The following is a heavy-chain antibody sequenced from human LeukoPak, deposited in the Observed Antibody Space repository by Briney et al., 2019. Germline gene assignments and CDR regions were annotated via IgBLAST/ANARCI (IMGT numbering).Heavy chain of an antibody. Sequence: GGSLRLSCAASGFTFSSYAMAWVRQAPGKGLEWVSSITTTSSTYYADSVKGRFTVSRDNSKNTLYLQMNSLRAEDTAVYYCARAPTSYYYFDYWGQGTLVTVSS. V-gene: IGHV3-23*05. CDR3: ARAPTSYYYFDY. CDR1: GFTFSSYA. CDR2: ITTTSST. D-gene: IGHD1-26*01. J-gene: IGHJ4*02.